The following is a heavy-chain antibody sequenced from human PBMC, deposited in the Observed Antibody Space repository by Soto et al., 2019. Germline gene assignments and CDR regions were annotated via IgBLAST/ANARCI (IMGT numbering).Heavy chain of an antibody. CDR3: ARDSFKYSYGYGFDP. Sequence: ASVKVSCKASGYTFTGYYMHWVRQAPGQGLEWMGWINPNSGGTNYAQKCQGRVTMTRDTSISTAYMELSRLRSDDTAVYYCARDSFKYSYGYGFDPWGQGTLVTVSS. CDR1: GYTFTGYY. V-gene: IGHV1-2*02. D-gene: IGHD5-18*01. J-gene: IGHJ5*02. CDR2: INPNSGGT.